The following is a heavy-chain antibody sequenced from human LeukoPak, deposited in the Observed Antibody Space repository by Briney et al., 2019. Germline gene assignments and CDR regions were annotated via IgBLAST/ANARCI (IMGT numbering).Heavy chain of an antibody. V-gene: IGHV3-48*03. Sequence: PGGSLRLSCAASGFTFSSYEMNWVRQAPGKGLEWVSYISSSGSTIYYADSVKGRFTISRDNAKNTLYLQMNSLRAEDTAVYYCARDRGSGSQVAPSNWFDPWGQGTLVTVSS. J-gene: IGHJ5*02. CDR2: ISSSGSTI. D-gene: IGHD3-10*01. CDR3: ARDRGSGSQVAPSNWFDP. CDR1: GFTFSSYE.